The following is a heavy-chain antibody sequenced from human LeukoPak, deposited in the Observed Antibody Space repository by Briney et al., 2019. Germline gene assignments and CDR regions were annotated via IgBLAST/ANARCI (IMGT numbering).Heavy chain of an antibody. D-gene: IGHD1-26*01. CDR3: ARGGKWELPVY. CDR2: IYSGGST. J-gene: IGHJ4*02. Sequence: GGSLGLSCAASGFTVSSNYMSWVRQAPGKGLEWVSLIYSGGSTYYADSVKGRFTISRDNSKNTLYLQMNSLRAEDTAVYYCARGGKWELPVYWGQGTLVTVSS. CDR1: GFTVSSNY. V-gene: IGHV3-66*02.